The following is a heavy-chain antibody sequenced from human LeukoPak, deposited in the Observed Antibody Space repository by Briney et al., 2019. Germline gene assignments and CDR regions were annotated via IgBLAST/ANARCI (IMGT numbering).Heavy chain of an antibody. CDR1: GFTFSSYE. CDR3: AELGITMIGGV. Sequence: PGGSLRLSCAASGFTFSSYEMNWVRQAPAKGLERVSYISSSGSTIYYADSVKDRFTISRDNAKNSLYLQMNSLRAEDTALYYCAELGITMIGGVWGKGTTVTISS. J-gene: IGHJ6*04. V-gene: IGHV3-48*03. D-gene: IGHD3-10*02. CDR2: ISSSGSTI.